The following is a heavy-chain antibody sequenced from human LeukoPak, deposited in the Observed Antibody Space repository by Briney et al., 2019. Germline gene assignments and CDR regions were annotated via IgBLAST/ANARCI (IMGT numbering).Heavy chain of an antibody. CDR2: ISWNSGSI. Sequence: GGSLRLSCAASGFTFDDYAMPWVRQAPGKGLEWVSGISWNSGSIGYADSVKGRFTISRDNAKNSLYLQMNSLRAEDTALYYCAKAQTPYYYGSGSAFDIWGQGTMVTVSS. V-gene: IGHV3-9*01. CDR3: AKAQTPYYYGSGSAFDI. CDR1: GFTFDDYA. D-gene: IGHD3-10*01. J-gene: IGHJ3*02.